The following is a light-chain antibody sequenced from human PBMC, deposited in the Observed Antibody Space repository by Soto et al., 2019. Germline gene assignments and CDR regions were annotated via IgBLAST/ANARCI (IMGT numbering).Light chain of an antibody. Sequence: QSALTQPRSVSGSPGQSVTISCTGTSXDVGGYNYVSWYQQHPGKAPKFMIYDVNKRPSGVPDRFSGSKSGNTASLTISGLQAEDEADYYCCSYAGSYTYVFGTGTKVTLL. V-gene: IGLV2-11*01. CDR1: SXDVGGYNY. J-gene: IGLJ1*01. CDR3: CSYAGSYTYV. CDR2: DVN.